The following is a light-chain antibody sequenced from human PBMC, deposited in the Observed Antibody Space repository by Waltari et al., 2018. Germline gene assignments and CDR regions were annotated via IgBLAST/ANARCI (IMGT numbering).Light chain of an antibody. J-gene: IGKJ2*01. CDR1: QTISNY. CDR3: QQYGSSPT. Sequence: EIVLTQSPGTLSLSPGERATLSCRASQTISNYLAWYQQKPGQAPRLLIYDASSRAIGIPDRFSGSGSGTDFTLTISRLEPEDFAMYYCQQYGSSPTFGQGTKLEI. CDR2: DAS. V-gene: IGKV3-20*01.